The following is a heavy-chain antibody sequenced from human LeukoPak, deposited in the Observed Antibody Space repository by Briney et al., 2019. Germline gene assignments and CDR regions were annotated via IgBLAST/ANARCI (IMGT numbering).Heavy chain of an antibody. D-gene: IGHD6-19*01. V-gene: IGHV4-59*08. CDR3: ARQMAVAGDFDY. CDR2: IFYTGSS. CDR1: GGSISSYY. Sequence: SETLSLTCTVSGGSISSYYWSWIRQSPGKGLEWIASIFYTGSSSYNPSLKTRVTISVDTSKNQLFLKLSSVTAADTAVYYCARQMAVAGDFDYWGQGTLVTVSS. J-gene: IGHJ4*02.